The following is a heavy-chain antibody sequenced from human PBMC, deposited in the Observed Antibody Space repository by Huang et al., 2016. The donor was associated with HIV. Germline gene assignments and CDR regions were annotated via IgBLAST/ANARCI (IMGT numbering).Heavy chain of an antibody. D-gene: IGHD6-19*01. CDR2: ISLSGTTI. CDR1: GLVFSDNY. V-gene: IGHV3-11*01. Sequence: QVQLVESGGGLVKPAGSLRLYCAASGLVFSDNYMNWIRQAPGKGLEWMYYISLSGTTIRYADSVKGRFTISRDNAKKSLFLEMNSLRVEDTAVYYCARRMAGWDDVFDMWGQGTMVTVSS. CDR3: ARRMAGWDDVFDM. J-gene: IGHJ3*02.